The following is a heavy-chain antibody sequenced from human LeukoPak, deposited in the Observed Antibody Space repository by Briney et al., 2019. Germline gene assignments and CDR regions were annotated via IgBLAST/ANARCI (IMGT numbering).Heavy chain of an antibody. Sequence: AVRVSSTGSGGTFTIYAISWGRQAPGEGGEGVGQIIPMLGIANYAQKFQGRVTITADKSTSTAYMELSSLRSEDTAVYYCARDSVAAVIHYYYYGMDVWGQGTTVTVSS. CDR1: GGTFTIYA. D-gene: IGHD3-10*01. CDR2: IIPMLGIA. J-gene: IGHJ6*02. V-gene: IGHV1-69*10. CDR3: ARDSVAAVIHYYYYGMDV.